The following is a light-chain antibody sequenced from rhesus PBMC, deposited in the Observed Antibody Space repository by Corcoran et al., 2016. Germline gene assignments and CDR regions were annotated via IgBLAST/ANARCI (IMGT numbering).Light chain of an antibody. CDR1: QGISNW. Sequence: DIQMTQSPSSLSASVGDRVTITCRASQGISNWLAWYQQKPGKAPTLLIYKASSLQSGVPSRFSGSGSRTDFTLTISSLPPEDFATYSCQHYNSAPPWPFGQGTKVEIK. J-gene: IGKJ1*01. CDR2: KAS. CDR3: QHYNSAPPWP. V-gene: IGKV1-21*01.